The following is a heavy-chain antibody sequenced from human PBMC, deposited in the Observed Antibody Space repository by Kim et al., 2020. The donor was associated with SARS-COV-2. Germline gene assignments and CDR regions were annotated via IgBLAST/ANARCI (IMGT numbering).Heavy chain of an antibody. D-gene: IGHD3-10*01. CDR1: GFTFSSYS. J-gene: IGHJ3*02. V-gene: IGHV3-21*01. CDR3: ARDLHNYYGSALSAFDI. Sequence: GGSLRLSCAASGFTFSSYSMNWVRQAPGKGLEWVSSISSSSSSIYYADSVKGRFTISRDNAKNSLYLQMNSLRAEDTAVYYCARDLHNYYGSALSAFDIWGQGTMVTVSS. CDR2: ISSSSSSI.